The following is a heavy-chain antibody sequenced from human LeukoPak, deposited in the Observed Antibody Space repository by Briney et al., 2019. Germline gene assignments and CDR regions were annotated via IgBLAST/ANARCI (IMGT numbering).Heavy chain of an antibody. V-gene: IGHV4-4*02. CDR2: IYHSGST. Sequence: SETLSLTCAVSGGSISSSNWWSWVRQPPGKGLEWIGEIYHSGSTNYNPSLKSRVTISVDKSKNQFSLKLSSVTAADTAVYYCARDATWVTELSFGSGSYYYYYYMDVWGKGTTVTISS. CDR3: ARDATWVTELSFGSGSYYYYYYMDV. J-gene: IGHJ6*03. CDR1: GGSISSSNW. D-gene: IGHD3-10*01.